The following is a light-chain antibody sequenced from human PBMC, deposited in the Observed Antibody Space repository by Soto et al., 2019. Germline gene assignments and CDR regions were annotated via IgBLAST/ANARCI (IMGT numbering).Light chain of an antibody. CDR2: DGT. CDR1: QSINTW. Sequence: DIQMTQSPSTVSASVGDRITITCRASQSINTWLAWYRQRLGEAPQLLIYDGTTLAMGVPSRLRSSGSGTDFNLTISRLQPDDFAPCYCQQYQTYSRTFGQGTKVEVK. CDR3: QQYQTYSRT. J-gene: IGKJ1*01. V-gene: IGKV1-5*01.